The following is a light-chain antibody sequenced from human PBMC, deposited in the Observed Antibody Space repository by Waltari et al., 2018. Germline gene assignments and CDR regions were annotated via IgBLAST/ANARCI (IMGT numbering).Light chain of an antibody. Sequence: QSALTQPASVSGSPGQSITLSCPGTRRHVGFYNLLSWYQQHPDKAPKLLVSEVIERPSGVSTRFSGSKSGNTASLTISGLQAEDEADYYCCSYVGRNIWVFGGGTKVTVL. CDR3: CSYVGRNIWV. CDR1: RRHVGFYNL. CDR2: EVI. V-gene: IGLV2-23*02. J-gene: IGLJ3*02.